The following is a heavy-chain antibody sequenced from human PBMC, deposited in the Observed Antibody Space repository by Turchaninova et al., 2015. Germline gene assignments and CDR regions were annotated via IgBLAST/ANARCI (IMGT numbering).Heavy chain of an antibody. V-gene: IGHV4-38-2*01. CDR3: ARGKRHGSGSFY. Sequence: QVQLQESGPGLVKPSATLFLTCAVSWYSISSCDYWGWIRQPPGKGLEWIGSIYHSGSTYYNPSLKSRVTISVDTSKNQFSLKLSSVTAADTAVYYCARGKRHGSGSFYWGQGTLVTVSS. CDR1: WYSISSCDY. D-gene: IGHD3-10*01. CDR2: IYHSGST. J-gene: IGHJ4*02.